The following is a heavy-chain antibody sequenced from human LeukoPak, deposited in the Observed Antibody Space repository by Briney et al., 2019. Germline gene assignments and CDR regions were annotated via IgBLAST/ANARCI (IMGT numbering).Heavy chain of an antibody. Sequence: ASVKVSCKASGYTFTSYGISWVRQAPGQGLEWMGWISAYNGNTNYAQKLQGRVTMTTDTSTSTAYMELRSLRSDDTAVYYCARDLGGGYCSGGSCYPGANWFDPWGQGTLVTVSS. J-gene: IGHJ5*02. CDR2: ISAYNGNT. CDR3: ARDLGGGYCSGGSCYPGANWFDP. V-gene: IGHV1-18*04. CDR1: GYTFTSYG. D-gene: IGHD2-15*01.